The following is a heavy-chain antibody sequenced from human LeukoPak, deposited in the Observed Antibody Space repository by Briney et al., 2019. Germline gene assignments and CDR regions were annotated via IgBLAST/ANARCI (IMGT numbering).Heavy chain of an antibody. J-gene: IGHJ3*02. CDR2: TYYRSKWYN. Sequence: SQTLSLTCAISGDSVSSNSAAWNWIRQSPSRGLEWLGRTYYRSKWYNDYAVSVKSRITINPDTSKNQFSLQLNSVTPEDTAVYYCARGLGGYDFETTRWLQFREPHQPYAFDIWGQGTMVTVSS. CDR3: ARGLGGYDFETTRWLQFREPHQPYAFDI. D-gene: IGHD5-24*01. CDR1: GDSVSSNSAA. V-gene: IGHV6-1*01.